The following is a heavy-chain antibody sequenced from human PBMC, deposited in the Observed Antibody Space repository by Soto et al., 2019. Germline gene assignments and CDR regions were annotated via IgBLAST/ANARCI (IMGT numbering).Heavy chain of an antibody. Sequence: GGSLRLSCAASGFTFSSYGMHWVRQAPGKGLEWVAVIWYDGSNKYYADSVKGRFTISRDNSKNTLYLQMNSLRAEDTAVYYCARVSDAYEAFDPWGQGTLVTVSS. CDR3: ARVSDAYEAFDP. CDR2: IWYDGSNK. J-gene: IGHJ5*02. CDR1: GFTFSSYG. V-gene: IGHV3-33*01. D-gene: IGHD3-22*01.